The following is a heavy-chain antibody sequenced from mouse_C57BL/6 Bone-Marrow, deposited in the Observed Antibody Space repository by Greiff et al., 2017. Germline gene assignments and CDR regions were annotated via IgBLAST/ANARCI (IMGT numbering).Heavy chain of an antibody. CDR3: ARGITVVAEDYFDY. Sequence: EVQLVESGPELVKPGASVKISCKASGYSFTDYNMNWVKQSNGKSLEWIGVINPNYGTTSYNQKFKGKAKLTVDQSSSTAYMQLNSLTSEDSAVYYCARGITVVAEDYFDYWGQGTTLTVSS. D-gene: IGHD1-1*01. V-gene: IGHV1-39*01. CDR1: GYSFTDYN. J-gene: IGHJ2*01. CDR2: INPNYGTT.